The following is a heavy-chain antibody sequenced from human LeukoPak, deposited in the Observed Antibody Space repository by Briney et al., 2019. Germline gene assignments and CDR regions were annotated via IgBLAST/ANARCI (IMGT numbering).Heavy chain of an antibody. J-gene: IGHJ4*02. CDR1: GYTFTGHY. V-gene: IGHV1-2*02. CDR2: INPTGGT. D-gene: IGHD6-6*01. CDR3: ARDLGWSSSH. Sequence: ASVKVSCKACGYTFTGHYMNWVRLAPGQGLEWMGWINPTGGTTYAQKFQDRVTMTRDTSISTAYMELSGLRSDDTAVYYCARDLGWSSSHWGQGTLVTVSS.